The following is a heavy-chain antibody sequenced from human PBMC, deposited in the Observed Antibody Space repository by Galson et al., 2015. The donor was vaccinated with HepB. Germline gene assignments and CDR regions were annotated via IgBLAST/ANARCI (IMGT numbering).Heavy chain of an antibody. CDR2: ITTSSGTI. V-gene: IGHV3-48*04. CDR1: DFTFSSYN. Sequence: SLRLSCAASDFTFSSYNMNWVRQAPGKGLEWVSYITTSSGTIYYADSVKGRFTISRDNAKNSLYLQMNSLRAEDTAVYYCARDRGGSGTYLSYYYGMDVWGQGTTVTVSS. D-gene: IGHD3-10*01. J-gene: IGHJ6*02. CDR3: ARDRGGSGTYLSYYYGMDV.